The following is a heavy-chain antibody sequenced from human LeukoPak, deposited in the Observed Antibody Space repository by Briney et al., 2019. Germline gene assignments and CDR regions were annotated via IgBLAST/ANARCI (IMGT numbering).Heavy chain of an antibody. CDR3: ARPNTEANGYFFDF. CDR2: ISTYGGST. V-gene: IGHV1-18*01. D-gene: IGHD5-18*01. Sequence: ASVKVSCKASGYTFISYGVSWVRQAPGQGLERMGWISTYGGSTNYAQKLQGRVTVTTDTSTSTVYMELRSLRSDDTAVYYCARPNTEANGYFFDFWGQGTLVTVSS. CDR1: GYTFISYG. J-gene: IGHJ4*02.